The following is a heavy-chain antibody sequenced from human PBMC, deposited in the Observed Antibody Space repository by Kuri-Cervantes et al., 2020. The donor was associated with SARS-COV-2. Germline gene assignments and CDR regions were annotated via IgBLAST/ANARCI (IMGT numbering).Heavy chain of an antibody. Sequence: GESLKISCAASGFTFYNFGMTWVRQAPGKGLEWISTINGGGDPTFYADSVKGRFTISRDNSKNMLYLQMSSLRAEDTAIHYCAKGTFDIWGQGTMVTVSS. CDR2: INGGGDPT. J-gene: IGHJ3*02. CDR3: AKGTFDI. CDR1: GFTFYNFG. V-gene: IGHV3-23*01.